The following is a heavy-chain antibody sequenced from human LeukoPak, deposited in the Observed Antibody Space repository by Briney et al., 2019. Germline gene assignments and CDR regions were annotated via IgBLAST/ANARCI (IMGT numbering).Heavy chain of an antibody. D-gene: IGHD6-19*01. CDR3: ARDRSSGWYFWGY. CDR1: GYTFAGFY. J-gene: IGHJ4*02. V-gene: IGHV1-2*02. CDR2: INPNSGGT. Sequence: ASVKVSCKASGYTFAGFYMHWVRQAPGQGLEWMAWINPNSGGTNYAQKFQGRVTMTRDTSISTAYMELSRLRSDDTAVYYCARDRSSGWYFWGYWGQGTLVTVSS.